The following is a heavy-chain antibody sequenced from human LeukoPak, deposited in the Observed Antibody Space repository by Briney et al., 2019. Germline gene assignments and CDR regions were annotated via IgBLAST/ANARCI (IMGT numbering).Heavy chain of an antibody. J-gene: IGHJ4*02. D-gene: IGHD1-26*01. CDR1: AYTFIYYG. Sequence: GASVTVSFKASAYTFIYYGISWVRHAPGQGLEWMGWISVYHGNTNYTQKLQGRVTMTTDTATSTAYMELRSLKADDTAVYYCGRSREGLYSGCALDYWGQGTLVTVSS. V-gene: IGHV1-18*01. CDR2: ISVYHGNT. CDR3: GRSREGLYSGCALDY.